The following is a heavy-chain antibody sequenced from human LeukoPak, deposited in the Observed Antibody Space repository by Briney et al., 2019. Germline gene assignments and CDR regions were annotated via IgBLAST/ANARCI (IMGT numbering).Heavy chain of an antibody. CDR1: GFTFSSYS. J-gene: IGHJ2*01. V-gene: IGHV3-21*01. CDR2: ISSSSSYI. CDR3: ARPYCSSTSCSPYWYFDL. D-gene: IGHD2-2*01. Sequence: GGSLRLSCAASGFTFSSYSMNWVRQAPGKGLEWVSSISSSSSYIYYADSAKGRFTISRDNAKNSLYLQMNSLRAEDTAVYYCARPYCSSTSCSPYWYFDLWGRGTLVTVSS.